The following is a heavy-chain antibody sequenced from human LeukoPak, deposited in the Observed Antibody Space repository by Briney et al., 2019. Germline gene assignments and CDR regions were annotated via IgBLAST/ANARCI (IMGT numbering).Heavy chain of an antibody. CDR2: IYYSGNT. V-gene: IGHV4-59*01. Sequence: PSETLSLTCTVSGGSISSYYWSWIRQPPGKGLGWVGYIYYSGNTNYNPSLKSRVTISVDTSKNQFSLNLSSVTAADTAVYYCARGPSSGYSYGWGQGTLVTVSS. CDR1: GGSISSYY. D-gene: IGHD5-18*01. CDR3: ARGPSSGYSYG. J-gene: IGHJ4*02.